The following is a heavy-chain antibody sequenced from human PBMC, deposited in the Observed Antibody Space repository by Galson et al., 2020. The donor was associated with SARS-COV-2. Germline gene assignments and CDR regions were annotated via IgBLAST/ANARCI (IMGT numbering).Heavy chain of an antibody. Sequence: ASLQVSCKASGYTFTNYDINWVRQATGQGLEWMGWMNPKSGNTGYVQKFQGRVTMTRDTSISTAYMELSSLRYEDTAVYYCARVWERGFSYGNWFDPWGQGTLVTVSS. J-gene: IGHJ5*02. CDR1: GYTFTNYD. D-gene: IGHD5-18*01. CDR2: MNPKSGNT. CDR3: ARVWERGFSYGNWFDP. V-gene: IGHV1-8*01.